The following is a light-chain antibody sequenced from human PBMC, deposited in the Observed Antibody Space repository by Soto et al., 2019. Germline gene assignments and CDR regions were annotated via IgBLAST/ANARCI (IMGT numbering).Light chain of an antibody. Sequence: QSVLTQPPSVSGAPGQRVTISCTGSSSNIGAGYDVHWYQQLPGTAPKLLIYGNSHRPSGVPDRFSGSKSGTSASLAITVLQAEDEADYYCQSYDSSLSVVFGGGTKVTVL. J-gene: IGLJ2*01. CDR3: QSYDSSLSVV. V-gene: IGLV1-40*01. CDR2: GNS. CDR1: SSNIGAGYD.